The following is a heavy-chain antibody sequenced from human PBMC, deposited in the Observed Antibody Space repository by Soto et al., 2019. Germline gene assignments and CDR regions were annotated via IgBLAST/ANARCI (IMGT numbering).Heavy chain of an antibody. J-gene: IGHJ4*02. Sequence: SETLSLTCTVSGGSLSSYFWSWIRQPPGKGLEWIGEINHSGSTNYNPSLKSRVTISVDTSKNQFSLKLSSVTAADTAVYYCARAAGRVTRYYFDYWGQGTLVTVSS. CDR1: GGSLSSYF. CDR2: INHSGST. V-gene: IGHV4-34*01. CDR3: ARAAGRVTRYYFDY. D-gene: IGHD2-21*02.